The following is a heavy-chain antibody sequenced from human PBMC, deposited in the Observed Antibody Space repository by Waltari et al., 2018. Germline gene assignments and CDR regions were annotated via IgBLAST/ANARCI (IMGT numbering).Heavy chain of an antibody. Sequence: QVHLVQSGAEVKKPGASVKVSCKASGYSFSSYSRNWVRQVPGQGLEWRGWIRTYNGETNYAQKFQGRVTMTTDTSTSTAYMELRSLTSDDTAVYYCARDPGVLYFQHWGQGTLVTVSS. CDR1: GYSFSSYS. J-gene: IGHJ1*01. D-gene: IGHD2-8*01. CDR3: ARDPGVLYFQH. CDR2: IRTYNGET. V-gene: IGHV1-18*01.